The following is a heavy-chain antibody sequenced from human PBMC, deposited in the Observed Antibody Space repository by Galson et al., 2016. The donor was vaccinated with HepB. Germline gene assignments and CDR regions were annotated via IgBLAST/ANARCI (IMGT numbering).Heavy chain of an antibody. D-gene: IGHD3-10*01. V-gene: IGHV3-33*01. J-gene: IGHJ6*02. CDR3: ARDPGRDDGMDV. Sequence: SLRLSCAASGFTFKKYGMHWVCQAPGEGLEWVAVVWFDESNKYYADSVKGRFTISRDNSKNTVYLYMNSLRAEDTAVFYCARDPGRDDGMDVWGQGTTVTVSS. CDR1: GFTFKKYG. CDR2: VWFDESNK.